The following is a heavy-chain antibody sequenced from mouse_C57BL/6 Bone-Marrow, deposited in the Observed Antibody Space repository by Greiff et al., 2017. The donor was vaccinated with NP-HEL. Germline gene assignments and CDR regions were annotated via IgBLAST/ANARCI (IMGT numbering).Heavy chain of an antibody. Sequence: EVQLQQSGPELVKPGASVKMSCKASGYTFTDYNMHWVKQSHGKSLEWLGYINPNNGGTSYNQKFKGKATLTVNKYSSTAYMELRSLTSEDSAVYYCAREDYYGSSYWYFDVWGTGTTVTVSS. V-gene: IGHV1-22*01. D-gene: IGHD1-1*01. CDR3: AREDYYGSSYWYFDV. CDR1: GYTFTDYN. CDR2: INPNNGGT. J-gene: IGHJ1*03.